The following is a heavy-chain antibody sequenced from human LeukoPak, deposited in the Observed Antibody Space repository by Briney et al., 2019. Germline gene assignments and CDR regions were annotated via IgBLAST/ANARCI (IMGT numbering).Heavy chain of an antibody. CDR3: ARHAPGSSGYYSKFDY. Sequence: PSETLSLTCTVSGGSISSYYWSWIRQPPGKGLEWIGYIYYSVSTNYNPSLKSRVTISVDTSKNQFSLKLSSVTAADTAVYYCARHAPGSSGYYSKFDYWGQGTLVTVSS. CDR2: IYYSVST. CDR1: GGSISSYY. V-gene: IGHV4-59*08. D-gene: IGHD3-22*01. J-gene: IGHJ4*02.